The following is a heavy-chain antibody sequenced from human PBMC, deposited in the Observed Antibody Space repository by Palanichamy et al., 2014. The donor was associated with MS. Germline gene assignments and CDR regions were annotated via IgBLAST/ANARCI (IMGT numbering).Heavy chain of an antibody. V-gene: IGHV3-48*01. J-gene: IGHJ4*02. CDR1: GFTFSGYS. D-gene: IGHD4-23*01. CDR3: SRRVMATVAGVGEY. CDR2: ISSSSGAI. Sequence: EVQLVESGGGLVQPGGSLRLSCAASGFTFSGYSMNWVRQAPGKGLEWVGYISSSSGAIYYADSVKGRFTISRDNAKNTLFLQMSSLRAEDTAVYHCSRRVMATVAGVGEYWGQGTLVAVS.